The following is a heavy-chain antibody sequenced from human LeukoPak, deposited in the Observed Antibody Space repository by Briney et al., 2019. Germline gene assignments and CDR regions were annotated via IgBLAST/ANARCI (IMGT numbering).Heavy chain of an antibody. CDR2: ISWNSGSI. CDR3: ARNLPAADY. D-gene: IGHD2-2*01. V-gene: IGHV3-9*01. Sequence: GRSLRLSCAASGFTFDNYAMHWVWQAPGKGLEWVSGISWNSGSIGYADSVKGRFTISRDNAKNSLYLQMNSLRAEDTAVYYCARNLPAADYWGQGILVTVSS. J-gene: IGHJ4*02. CDR1: GFTFDNYA.